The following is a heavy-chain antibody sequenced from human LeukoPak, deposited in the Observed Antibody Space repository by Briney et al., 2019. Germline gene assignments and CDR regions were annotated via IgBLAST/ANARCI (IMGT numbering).Heavy chain of an antibody. D-gene: IGHD2-21*02. V-gene: IGHV5-51*01. CDR1: GCRFTNYW. J-gene: IGHJ4*02. Sequence: GESLKSSCKGSGCRFTNYWIGWVRQMPGKGLEWMGIIYPGDSGTRYSPSFQGQVTISADKSISTAYLQWRSLKASDTAMYYCARWDCGGDCYSGDYWGQGTQVTVSS. CDR3: ARWDCGGDCYSGDY. CDR2: IYPGDSGT.